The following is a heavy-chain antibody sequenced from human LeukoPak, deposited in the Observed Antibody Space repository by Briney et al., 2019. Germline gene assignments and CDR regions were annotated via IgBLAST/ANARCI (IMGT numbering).Heavy chain of an antibody. CDR2: ISSSSSTI. V-gene: IGHV3-48*01. CDR1: GFTFSSYS. Sequence: GGSLRLSCAASGFTFSSYSMNWVRQAPGKGLEWVSYISSSSSTIYYADSVKGRFTISRDNSKNTLYLQMNSLRAEDTAVYYCAKDGGSSWYYYWGQGTLVTVSS. D-gene: IGHD6-13*01. CDR3: AKDGGSSWYYY. J-gene: IGHJ4*02.